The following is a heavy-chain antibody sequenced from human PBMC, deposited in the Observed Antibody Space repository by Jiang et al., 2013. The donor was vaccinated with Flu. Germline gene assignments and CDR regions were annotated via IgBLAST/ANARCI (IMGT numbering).Heavy chain of an antibody. V-gene: IGHV3-48*04. J-gene: IGHJ4*02. CDR3: ARGSGYYYFDY. Sequence: PGGSLRLSCAASGFTFSSYSMNWVRQAPGKGLEWVSYISSSSGTIYYADSVKGRFTISRDNAKNSQYLQMNSLRAEDTAVYYCARGSGYYYFDYWGQGTLVTVSS. CDR1: GFTFSSYS. CDR2: ISSSSGTI. D-gene: IGHD3-22*01.